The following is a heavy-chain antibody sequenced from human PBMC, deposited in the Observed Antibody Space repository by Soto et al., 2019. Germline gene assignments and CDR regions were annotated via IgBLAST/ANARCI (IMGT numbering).Heavy chain of an antibody. J-gene: IGHJ3*02. CDR1: GFTFSSYA. CDR3: VKDKNSGVAAAPGAFDI. Sequence: GGSLRLSCSASGFTFSSYAMHWVRQAPGKGLEYVSAISSNGGSTYYADSVKGRFTISRDNSKNTLYLQMSSLRAEDTAVYYCVKDKNSGVAAAPGAFDIWGQGTMVTVSS. D-gene: IGHD6-13*01. CDR2: ISSNGGST. V-gene: IGHV3-64D*08.